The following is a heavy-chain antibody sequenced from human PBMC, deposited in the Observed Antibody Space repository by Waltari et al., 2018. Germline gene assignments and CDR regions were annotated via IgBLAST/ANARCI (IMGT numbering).Heavy chain of an antibody. Sequence: QVQLQESGSGLVKPSETLSLTCTVSGGSISSYYWSWIRQPPGKGLEWIGYIYYSGSTNYNPSLKSRGTISVDTSKNQFSLKLSSVTAADTAVYYCASNLDVAPSRYYYYMDVWGKGTTVTVSS. J-gene: IGHJ6*03. V-gene: IGHV4-59*01. CDR2: IYYSGST. D-gene: IGHD1-1*01. CDR3: ASNLDVAPSRYYYYMDV. CDR1: GGSISSYY.